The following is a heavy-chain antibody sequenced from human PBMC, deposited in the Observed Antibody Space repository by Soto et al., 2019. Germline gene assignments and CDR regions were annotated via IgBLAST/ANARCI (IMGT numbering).Heavy chain of an antibody. CDR3: TREQSDDNYFEP. CDR2: IYYSGGT. D-gene: IGHD6-19*01. CDR1: GAALSGGGYF. J-gene: IGHJ5*02. Sequence: SETLSLTXTVSGAALSGGGYFYTWVRQPPGKGLEWLGYIYYSGGTKYNPSLKSRVTISLDKSKSQFSLGLSSVTAADTAVYYCTREQSDDNYFEPWGQGTLVTVSS. V-gene: IGHV4-61*08.